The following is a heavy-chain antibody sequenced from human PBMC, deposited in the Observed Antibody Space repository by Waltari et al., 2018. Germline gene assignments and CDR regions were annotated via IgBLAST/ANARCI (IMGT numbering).Heavy chain of an antibody. V-gene: IGHV1-69*05. CDR3: ARDHDYGDYALDY. J-gene: IGHJ4*02. Sequence: QVQLVQSGAEVKKPGSSLKVSCKASGGPFRSYAVSWVRRAPGQGLEWMGGIIPIFGTANYAQKFQGRVTITTDESTSTAYMELSSLRSEDTAVYYCARDHDYGDYALDYWGQGTLVTVSS. CDR1: GGPFRSYA. D-gene: IGHD4-17*01. CDR2: IIPIFGTA.